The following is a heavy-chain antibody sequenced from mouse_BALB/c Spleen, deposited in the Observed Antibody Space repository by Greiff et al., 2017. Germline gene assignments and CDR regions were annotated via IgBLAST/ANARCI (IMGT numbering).Heavy chain of an antibody. CDR1: GFTFSSYA. V-gene: IGHV5-6-5*01. Sequence: DVKLVESGGGLVKPGGSLKLSCAASGFTFSSYAMSWVRQTPEKRLEWVASISSGGSTYYPDSVKGRFTISRDNARNILYLQMSSLRSEDTAMYYCARGGDYDDYWGQGTTLTVS. D-gene: IGHD2-4*01. J-gene: IGHJ2*01. CDR3: ARGGDYDDY. CDR2: ISSGGST.